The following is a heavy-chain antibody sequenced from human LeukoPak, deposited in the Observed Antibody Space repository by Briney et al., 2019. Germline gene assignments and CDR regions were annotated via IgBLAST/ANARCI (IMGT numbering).Heavy chain of an antibody. Sequence: SETLSLTCTVSGGSISSYYWSWIRQPPGKGLEWIGYSYYSGSTNYNPSLKSRVTISVDTSKNQFSLKLSSVTAADTAVYYCARGALWFGEYYFDYWGQGTLVTVSS. CDR1: GGSISSYY. CDR2: SYYSGST. CDR3: ARGALWFGEYYFDY. V-gene: IGHV4-59*01. D-gene: IGHD3-10*01. J-gene: IGHJ4*02.